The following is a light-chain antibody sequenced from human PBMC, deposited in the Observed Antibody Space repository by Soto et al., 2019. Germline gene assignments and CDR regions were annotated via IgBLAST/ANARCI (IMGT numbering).Light chain of an antibody. CDR3: QKYYGIPWT. Sequence: DIVVTQSPDSLAVSRGERATISCKSSQSVLYGNTNTRLACYQQKPGQPPKLLLYWASTRESGVPYRFSGSGSWTDFTLTISSLQAEDVAVYYCQKYYGIPWTFGQGTRVEIK. V-gene: IGKV4-1*01. J-gene: IGKJ1*01. CDR1: QSVLYGNTNTR. CDR2: WAS.